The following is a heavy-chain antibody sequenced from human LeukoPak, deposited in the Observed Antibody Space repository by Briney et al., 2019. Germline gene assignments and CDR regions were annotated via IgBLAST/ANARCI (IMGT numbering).Heavy chain of an antibody. V-gene: IGHV3-7*04. CDR1: GFTLRSYW. CDR3: AREYFDSSGYYDAFDI. Sequence: GGSLRLSCAASGFTLRSYWMSWVRQAPGKGLEWVANIKEDGSEKYYVDSVKGRFTISRDNAKNSLNLQMNSLRAEDTAVYYCAREYFDSSGYYDAFDIWGQGTKVTVSS. CDR2: IKEDGSEK. D-gene: IGHD3-22*01. J-gene: IGHJ3*02.